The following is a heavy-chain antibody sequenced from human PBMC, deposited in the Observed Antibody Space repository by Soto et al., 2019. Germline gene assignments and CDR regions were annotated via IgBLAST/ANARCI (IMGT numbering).Heavy chain of an antibody. CDR1: GFTFSDYA. V-gene: IGHV3-30*18. J-gene: IGHJ4*02. D-gene: IGHD6-19*01. CDR2: VSHDGRNT. Sequence: VQLVESGGGVVQPGRSLRLSCAASGFTFSDYAMHWVRQAPGKGLEWVAVVSHDGRNTHYADSVKGRFTISRDSSNNRFSLEMLSQSAEDTAVYYCAKGGRQWLVTSDFNYWGQGALVTVSS. CDR3: AKGGRQWLVTSDFNY.